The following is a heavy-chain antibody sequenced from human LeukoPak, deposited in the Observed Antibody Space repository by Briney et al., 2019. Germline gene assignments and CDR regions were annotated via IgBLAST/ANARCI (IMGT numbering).Heavy chain of an antibody. V-gene: IGHV3-7*01. Sequence: HPGGSLRLSCAASGFSFSSYWMSWVRQAPGKGLEWVANIKQDGSDKYYVDSVKGRFTISRDNAKYSLYLQMDSLRAEDTAVYYCARDKRTGDSYFDSWGQGTLVTVSS. CDR3: ARDKRTGDSYFDS. CDR1: GFSFSSYW. CDR2: IKQDGSDK. D-gene: IGHD7-27*01. J-gene: IGHJ4*02.